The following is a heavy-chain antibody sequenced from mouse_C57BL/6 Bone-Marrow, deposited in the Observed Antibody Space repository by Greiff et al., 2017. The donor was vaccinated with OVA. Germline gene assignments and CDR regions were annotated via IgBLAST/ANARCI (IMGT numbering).Heavy chain of an antibody. CDR3: AREDYYGYWYFDV. J-gene: IGHJ1*03. Sequence: VQLQQPGAELVRPGSSVKLSCKASGYTFTSYWMDWVKQRPGQGLEWIGNIYPSDSETHYNQKFKDKATLTVDKSSSTAYMQRSSLTSEDSAVYYCAREDYYGYWYFDVWGTGTTVTVSS. V-gene: IGHV1-61*01. D-gene: IGHD2-1*01. CDR2: IYPSDSET. CDR1: GYTFTSYW.